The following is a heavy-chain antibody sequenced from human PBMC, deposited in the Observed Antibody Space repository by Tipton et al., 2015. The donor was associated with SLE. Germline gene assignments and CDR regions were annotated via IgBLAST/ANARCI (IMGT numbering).Heavy chain of an antibody. Sequence: GSLRLSCAASGFTFSSYSMHWVRQAPGKGLEWVAFIRYDGSNKYYADSVKGRFTISRDNSKNTLYLQMNSLRAEDTAVYYCAKDSPYYDFWSGYFDYWGQGTLVTVSS. D-gene: IGHD3-3*01. V-gene: IGHV3-30*02. J-gene: IGHJ4*02. CDR3: AKDSPYYDFWSGYFDY. CDR1: GFTFSSYS. CDR2: IRYDGSNK.